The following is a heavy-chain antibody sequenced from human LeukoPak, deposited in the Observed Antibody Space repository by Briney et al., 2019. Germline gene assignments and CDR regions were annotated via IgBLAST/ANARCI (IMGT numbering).Heavy chain of an antibody. D-gene: IGHD6-6*01. V-gene: IGHV1-46*01. J-gene: IGHJ4*02. Sequence: GASVKVSCKASGYTFTSYYIHWVRQAPGQGLEWMGIINPSGGSTSYAQKFQGRVTMTRDMSTSTVYMELSSLRSEDTAVYYCARERYSSSSRNYFDYWGQGTLVTVSS. CDR1: GYTFTSYY. CDR3: ARERYSSSSRNYFDY. CDR2: INPSGGST.